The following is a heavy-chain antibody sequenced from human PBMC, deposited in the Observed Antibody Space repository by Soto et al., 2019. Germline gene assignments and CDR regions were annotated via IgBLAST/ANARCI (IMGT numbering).Heavy chain of an antibody. D-gene: IGHD2-15*01. CDR3: ARCGPLRYCSGGSCYRPFYYYYMDV. CDR1: GGSFSGYY. CDR2: INHSGST. J-gene: IGHJ6*03. Sequence: SETLSLTCAVYGGSFSGYYWSWIRQPPGKGLEWIGEINHSGSTNYNPSLKSRVTISVDTSKNQFSLKLSSVTAADTAVYYCARCGPLRYCSGGSCYRPFYYYYMDVWGKGTTVTVSS. V-gene: IGHV4-34*01.